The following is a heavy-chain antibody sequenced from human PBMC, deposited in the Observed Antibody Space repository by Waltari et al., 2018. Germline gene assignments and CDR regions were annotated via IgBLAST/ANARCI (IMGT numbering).Heavy chain of an antibody. Sequence: QVQLVESGGGVVQPGRSMKISCAASGFTFSSYAMHWIRQATGKRLGWVAVISDEGTKKDYADFVKCRFTISRVNVKNTRYLQMNSLRAEDTAVYYWARDPEAVDGRLYCGQGTLVTVSS. CDR3: ARDPEAVDGRLY. CDR1: GFTFSSYA. D-gene: IGHD6-19*01. CDR2: ISDEGTKK. V-gene: IGHV3-30*04. J-gene: IGHJ4*02.